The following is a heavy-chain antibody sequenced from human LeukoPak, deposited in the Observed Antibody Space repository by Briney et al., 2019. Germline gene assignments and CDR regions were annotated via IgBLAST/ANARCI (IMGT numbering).Heavy chain of an antibody. CDR3: ARGRRDYGGKPLSY. J-gene: IGHJ4*02. V-gene: IGHV1-8*01. CDR2: MNPNSGNT. CDR1: GYTFTSYD. D-gene: IGHD4-23*01. Sequence: ASVKVSCKASGYTFTSYDINWVRQATGQGLEWMGWMNPNSGNTGYAQKFQGSVTMTRNTSISTAYMELSSLRSEDTAVYYCARGRRDYGGKPLSYWGQGTLVTVSS.